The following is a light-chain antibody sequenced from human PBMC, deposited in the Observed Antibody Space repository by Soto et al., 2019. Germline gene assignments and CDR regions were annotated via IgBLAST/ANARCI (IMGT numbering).Light chain of an antibody. CDR1: QSIRSSS. V-gene: IGKV3-20*01. CDR2: GGS. Sequence: EIVLTQSPGTLSLSPGERATLSCRASQSIRSSSLAWYQQKPGQAPRLLIYGGSSRATGIPDRFSGGGSGTDFSLTISRLETGDFSVYYCHQYGSSPLTFGGGTKVEIK. CDR3: HQYGSSPLT. J-gene: IGKJ4*01.